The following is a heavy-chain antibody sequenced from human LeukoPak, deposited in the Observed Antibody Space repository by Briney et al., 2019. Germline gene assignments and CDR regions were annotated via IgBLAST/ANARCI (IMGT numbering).Heavy chain of an antibody. D-gene: IGHD4-23*01. CDR1: GGSISSGDYY. Sequence: PSETLSLTCTVSGGSISSGDYYWSWIRQPPGKGLEWIGHIYYSGSTPYNPSLKSRVTISVDTSKNQFSLKLSSVTAADTAVYYCARERFGGNSGAFDIWGQGTMVTVSS. V-gene: IGHV4-30-4*01. CDR3: ARERFGGNSGAFDI. J-gene: IGHJ3*02. CDR2: IYYSGST.